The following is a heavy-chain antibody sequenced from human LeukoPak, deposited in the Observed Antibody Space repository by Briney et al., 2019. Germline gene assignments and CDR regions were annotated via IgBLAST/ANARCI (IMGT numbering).Heavy chain of an antibody. J-gene: IGHJ4*02. CDR2: INPRGGST. D-gene: IGHD6-25*01. Sequence: ASVKVSCKASGYTFTSYYMHWMRQAPGQGPEWMGIINPRGGSTDYAQKFQGRITMTSDTSTSTVYMELNSLRSDDTAVYFCARVGSAAATADYWGQGTLVTVSS. CDR1: GYTFTSYY. V-gene: IGHV1-46*01. CDR3: ARVGSAAATADY.